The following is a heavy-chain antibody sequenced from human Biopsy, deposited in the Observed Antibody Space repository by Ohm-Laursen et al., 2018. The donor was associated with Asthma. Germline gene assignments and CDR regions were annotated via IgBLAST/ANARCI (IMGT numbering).Heavy chain of an antibody. CDR2: LSFDGRST. D-gene: IGHD2-2*01. V-gene: IGHV3-30*18. CDR3: AKGEAPRRTAAAFDI. CDR1: GFTMGING. J-gene: IGHJ3*02. Sequence: SLRLSCSASGFTMGINGINWVRQAPGKGLEWMAFLSFDGRSTYYADFLKGRLSITRDNSRKTLFLHINSLSAEDTAVYYCAKGEAPRRTAAAFDIWGQGTMVTVSS.